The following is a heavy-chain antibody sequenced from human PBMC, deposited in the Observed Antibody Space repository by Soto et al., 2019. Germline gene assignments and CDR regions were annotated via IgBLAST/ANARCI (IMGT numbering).Heavy chain of an antibody. Sequence: QVQLVQSGAEVKQPGSSVKVSCKASGGTFSSYTISWVRQAPGQGLEWMGRIIPILGIANYAQKFQGRVTITADKSTSTAYMELSSLRSEDTAVYYCARGPIVVVPAYYYMDVWGKGTTVTVSS. CDR3: ARGPIVVVPAYYYMDV. D-gene: IGHD2-2*01. CDR2: IIPILGIA. CDR1: GGTFSSYT. V-gene: IGHV1-69*02. J-gene: IGHJ6*03.